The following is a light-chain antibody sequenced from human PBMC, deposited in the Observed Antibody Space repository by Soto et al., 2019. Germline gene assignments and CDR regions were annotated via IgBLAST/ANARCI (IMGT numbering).Light chain of an antibody. V-gene: IGKV3-15*01. CDR3: QQYNNWPLT. J-gene: IGKJ4*01. Sequence: ETVVTQAPATLSVSPRERLTLSWRASQSVSSNLAWYQQKPGQAPRLLIYGASTRATGIPARFSGSGSGTEFTLTISSLQSEDIAVYYCQQYNNWPLTFGGGTKVDIK. CDR1: QSVSSN. CDR2: GAS.